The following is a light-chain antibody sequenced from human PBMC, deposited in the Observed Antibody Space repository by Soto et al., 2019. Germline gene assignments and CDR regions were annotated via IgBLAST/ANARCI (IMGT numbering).Light chain of an antibody. Sequence: EIVMTQSPATLSVSPGERATLSCRASQSVRSNLAWYQQKPGQAPRLLIYGASTRATGIPARFSGSGSGTEFNLTISSLQSEDFAVYYCQQYNNWPPMAFGQGTKVEIK. CDR3: QQYNNWPPMA. V-gene: IGKV3-15*01. CDR1: QSVRSN. CDR2: GAS. J-gene: IGKJ1*01.